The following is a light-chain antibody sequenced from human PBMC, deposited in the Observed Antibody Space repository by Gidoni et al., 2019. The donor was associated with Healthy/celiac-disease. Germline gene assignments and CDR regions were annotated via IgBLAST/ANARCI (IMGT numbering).Light chain of an antibody. V-gene: IGKV1-NL1*01. CDR3: QQYYSTPGVT. Sequence: DIQMTQSPSSLSASVGDRVTITCRASQDISNSLAWYQQKPGRAPKLLLYAASRLKSGVPSRFSGSGSGTDYTLTISRLQPEDFATYYCQQYYSTPGVTFXPGTKVDLK. J-gene: IGKJ3*01. CDR1: QDISNS. CDR2: AAS.